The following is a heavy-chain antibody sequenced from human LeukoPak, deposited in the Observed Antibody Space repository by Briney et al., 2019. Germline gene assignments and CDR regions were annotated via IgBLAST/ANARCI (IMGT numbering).Heavy chain of an antibody. CDR3: ARGRMTTVTTIDY. CDR2: IYYSGST. Sequence: SETLSLTCTGSGGSISSHYWSWIRQPPGKGLEWIGYIYYSGSTNYNPSLKSRVTISVDTSKNQFSLKLSSVTAADTAVYYCARGRMTTVTTIDYWGQGTLVTVSS. CDR1: GGSISSHY. V-gene: IGHV4-59*11. D-gene: IGHD4-17*01. J-gene: IGHJ4*02.